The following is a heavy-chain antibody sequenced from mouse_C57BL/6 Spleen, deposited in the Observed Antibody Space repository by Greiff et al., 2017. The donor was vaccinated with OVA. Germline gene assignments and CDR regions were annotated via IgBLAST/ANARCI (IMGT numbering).Heavy chain of an antibody. D-gene: IGHD2-5*01. J-gene: IGHJ4*01. CDR2: IYPGSGNT. CDR3: ADYSNYEAKDC. CDR1: GYTFTDFY. Sequence: QVQLKESGPELVKPGASVKISCKASGYTFTDFYINWVKQRPGQGLEWIGWIYPGSGNTKYNEKFKGKATLTVDTSSSTAYMQLSSLTSEDSAVYFCADYSNYEAKDCWGQGTSGTVSS. V-gene: IGHV1-84*01.